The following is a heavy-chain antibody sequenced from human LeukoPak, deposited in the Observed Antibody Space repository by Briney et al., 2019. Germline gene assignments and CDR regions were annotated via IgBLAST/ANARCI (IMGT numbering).Heavy chain of an antibody. V-gene: IGHV3-23*01. CDR3: ATRGYCSGTSCYAPQP. CDR1: GFTFSSYA. CDR2: ITGTGGST. J-gene: IGHJ5*02. Sequence: GGSLRLSCAASGFTFSSYAMSWVRQAPGKGLEWVSAITGTGGSTYYVDSVKGRFTISRDNSKNTLYLQMNSLRAEDTAVYYCATRGYCSGTSCYAPQPWGQGTLVTVSS. D-gene: IGHD2-2*01.